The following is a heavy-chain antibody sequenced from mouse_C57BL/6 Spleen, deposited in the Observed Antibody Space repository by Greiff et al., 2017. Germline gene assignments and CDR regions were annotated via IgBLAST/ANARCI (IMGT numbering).Heavy chain of an antibody. CDR1: GYTFTSYW. CDR2: INPSNGGT. Sequence: QVQLQQPGTELVKPGASVKLSCKASGYTFTSYWMHWVKQRPGQGLEWIGNINPSNGGTNYNEKFKSKATLTVDKSSSTAYMQLSSLTSEDAAFYYCARSKGHSNWVAYWGQGTLVTVSA. V-gene: IGHV1-53*01. J-gene: IGHJ3*01. CDR3: ARSKGHSNWVAY. D-gene: IGHD2-5*01.